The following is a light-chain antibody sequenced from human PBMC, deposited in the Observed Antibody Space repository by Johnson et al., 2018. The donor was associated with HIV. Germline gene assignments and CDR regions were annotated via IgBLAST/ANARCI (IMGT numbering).Light chain of an antibody. CDR2: DNN. CDR3: GTWDSSLSAYV. CDR1: SSNIGRNY. Sequence: QSVLTQPPSVSAAPGQKFTISCSGSSSNIGRNYVSWYQQLPGTAPKLLIFDNNKRPSGIPDRFSASKSGTSATLGITGLQTGDEADYYCGTWDSSLSAYVFGTGTKVTVL. J-gene: IGLJ1*01. V-gene: IGLV1-51*01.